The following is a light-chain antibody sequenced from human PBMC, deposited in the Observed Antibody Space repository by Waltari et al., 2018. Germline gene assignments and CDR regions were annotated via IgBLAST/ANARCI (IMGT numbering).Light chain of an antibody. V-gene: IGLV6-57*01. CDR2: EDN. Sequence: NFMLTQPHSGSESPGKTGTISCTRSSGSIASNYVQWYQQRPGSCPATVLCEDNQRPSRVPRRFPGSLVSSSNSASLTLAGLKTEHEAGCYCQPYDRCNPCAFGGVSMLTVL. CDR1: SGSIASNY. J-gene: IGLJ3*02. CDR3: QPYDRCNPCA.